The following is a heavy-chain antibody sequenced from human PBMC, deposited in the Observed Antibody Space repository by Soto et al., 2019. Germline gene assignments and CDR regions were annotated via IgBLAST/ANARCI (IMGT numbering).Heavy chain of an antibody. V-gene: IGHV3-48*02. CDR3: ARLPKGSLVTA. J-gene: IGHJ4*02. CDR1: GFRFSDHS. CDR2: ISSNSDTT. Sequence: LVESGGALVYPGGSLSLSCVASGFRFSDHSMNWVRQAPGKGLQWISYISSNSDTTYYADSVKGRFTVSRDNAKNALFLQMNSLRDDDTATYYCARLPKGSLVTAWGQGARVTVSS. D-gene: IGHD2-21*02.